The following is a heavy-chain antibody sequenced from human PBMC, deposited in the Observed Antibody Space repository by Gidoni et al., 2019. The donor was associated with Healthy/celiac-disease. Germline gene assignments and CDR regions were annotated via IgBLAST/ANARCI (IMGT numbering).Heavy chain of an antibody. J-gene: IGHJ6*02. CDR2: IWYDGSNK. V-gene: IGHV3-33*01. D-gene: IGHD3-22*01. CDR1: GFTFSSYG. Sequence: ESGGGVVQPGRSLRLSCAASGFTFSSYGMHWVRQAPGKGLEWVAVIWYDGSNKYYADSVKGRFTISRDNSKNTLYLQMNSLRAEDTAVYYCARDADYYDTSGPYGMDVWGQGTTVTVSS. CDR3: ARDADYYDTSGPYGMDV.